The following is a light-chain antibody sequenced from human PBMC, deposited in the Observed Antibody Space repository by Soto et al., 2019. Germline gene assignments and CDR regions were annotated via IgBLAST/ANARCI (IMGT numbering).Light chain of an antibody. CDR2: EVS. CDR1: QSLVGSDRKTD. CDR3: MQSADLPLT. Sequence: DIVMTQAPPSLSVTPGRPASISCKSNQSLVGSDRKTDLSWYVQKAGQSPQLLIYEVSKRFPGVPERFTGSGSETDFTLTISRVEAEDVGIYYCMQSADLPLTFGPGTRVDI. V-gene: IGKV2D-29*02. J-gene: IGKJ3*01.